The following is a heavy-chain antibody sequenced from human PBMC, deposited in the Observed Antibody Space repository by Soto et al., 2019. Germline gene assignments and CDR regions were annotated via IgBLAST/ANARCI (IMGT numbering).Heavy chain of an antibody. CDR2: IFYSGST. CDR1: GGSISSSSYY. V-gene: IGHV4-39*07. D-gene: IGHD3-3*01. Sequence: SETLSLTCTVSGGSISSSSYYWGWIRQPPGKGLEWIGSIFYSGSTYYNPSLKSRVTISVDTSKNQFSLKLSSVTAADTAVYYCATSKDYDFWSGYYNFYYYYGMDVWGQGTMVTVSS. J-gene: IGHJ6*02. CDR3: ATSKDYDFWSGYYNFYYYYGMDV.